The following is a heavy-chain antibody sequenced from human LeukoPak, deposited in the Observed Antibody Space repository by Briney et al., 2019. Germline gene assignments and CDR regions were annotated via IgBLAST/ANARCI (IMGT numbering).Heavy chain of an antibody. CDR1: GGSISSRSDY. CDR3: SRSHDYGGLYFYYYMDV. D-gene: IGHD4-23*01. Sequence: SETLSLTCTVSGGSISSRSDYWGWIRQTPGEGLEWIGNLDSSGSTYYNPSLKSRVTISVGTSKNQFSLNLRSVTAADTAIYFCSRSHDYGGLYFYYYMDVWGKGTTVTVSS. CDR2: LDSSGST. V-gene: IGHV4-39*01. J-gene: IGHJ6*03.